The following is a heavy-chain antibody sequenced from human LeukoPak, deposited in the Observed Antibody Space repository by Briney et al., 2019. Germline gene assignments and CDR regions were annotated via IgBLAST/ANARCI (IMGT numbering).Heavy chain of an antibody. CDR2: INHSGST. V-gene: IGHV4-34*01. D-gene: IGHD3-22*01. J-gene: IGHJ4*02. CDR1: GGSFSGYY. CDR3: ASLRGNYYDSSGYYVDY. Sequence: SETLSLTCAVYGGSFSGYYWSWIRQPPGKGLEWIGEINHSGSTNYNPSLKSRVTISVDTSKNQFSLKLSSVTAADTAVYYCASLRGNYYDSSGYYVDYWGQGTLVTVSS.